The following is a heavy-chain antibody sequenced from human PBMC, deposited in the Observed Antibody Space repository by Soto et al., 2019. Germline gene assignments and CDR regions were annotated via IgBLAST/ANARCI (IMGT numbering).Heavy chain of an antibody. CDR1: GYTFTSYG. V-gene: IGHV1-18*01. CDR3: ARDLQDIVVVPAADDAFDI. CDR2: ISAYNGNT. D-gene: IGHD2-2*01. Sequence: ASVKVSCKASGYTFTSYGISWVRQAPGQGLEWMGWISAYNGNTNYAQKLQGRVTMTTDTSTSTAYMELRSLRSDDTAVYYCARDLQDIVVVPAADDAFDIWGQGTMVTVSS. J-gene: IGHJ3*02.